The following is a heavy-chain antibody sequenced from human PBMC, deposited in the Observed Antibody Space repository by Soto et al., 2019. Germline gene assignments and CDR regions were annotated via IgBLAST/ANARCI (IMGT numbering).Heavy chain of an antibody. CDR2: INNYNGIT. Sequence: ASVKVSCKASGYTFTDYGISWVRQAPGQRPEWMGWINNYNGITTYARNLQDRVTMTTDTSTSTAYMELRSLRSDDTAVYYCARRGLDYWGQGTLVTVSS. V-gene: IGHV1-18*01. CDR3: ARRGLDY. CDR1: GYTFTDYG. J-gene: IGHJ4*02.